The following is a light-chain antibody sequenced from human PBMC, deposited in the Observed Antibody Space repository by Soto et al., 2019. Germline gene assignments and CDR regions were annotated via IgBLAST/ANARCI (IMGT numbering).Light chain of an antibody. Sequence: QSALTQPASVSGSPGQSIAISCTGTTSDVGAYNYVSWYQRHPSKAPKPMLYEVNTRPSGVSNRFSGSKSGNTASLTISGLQTEDEADYYCTSYTTSATLLFGGGTKVTVL. CDR1: TSDVGAYNY. V-gene: IGLV2-14*01. CDR2: EVN. J-gene: IGLJ2*01. CDR3: TSYTTSATLL.